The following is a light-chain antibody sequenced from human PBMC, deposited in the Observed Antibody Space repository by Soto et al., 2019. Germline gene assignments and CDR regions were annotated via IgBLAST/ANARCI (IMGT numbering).Light chain of an antibody. Sequence: DIQMTQSPSTLSASVGDRVTITCRDSQSVSIWLAWYQQKPGKAPKLLIYKASSLECGVPLRFSGSGSGTEFTLTISSLQPDDFATYYCQQYNSWWTFGQGTKLEIK. V-gene: IGKV1-5*03. CDR1: QSVSIW. J-gene: IGKJ2*02. CDR2: KAS. CDR3: QQYNSWWT.